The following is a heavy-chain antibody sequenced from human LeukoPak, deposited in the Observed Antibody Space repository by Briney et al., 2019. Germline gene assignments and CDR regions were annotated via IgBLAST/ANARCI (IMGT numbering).Heavy chain of an antibody. J-gene: IGHJ4*02. V-gene: IGHV3-15*01. CDR1: GFTFSNAW. CDR3: TTDSGDNWNYN. Sequence: GGSLRLSCAASGFTFSNAWMSWVRQAPGKGLEWVGRIKGKTDGGTTDYAAPVKGRFTISRDDSKNTLYLQMNSLKTEDTAVYYCTTDSGDNWNYNWGQGTLVTVSS. CDR2: IKGKTDGGTT. D-gene: IGHD1-7*01.